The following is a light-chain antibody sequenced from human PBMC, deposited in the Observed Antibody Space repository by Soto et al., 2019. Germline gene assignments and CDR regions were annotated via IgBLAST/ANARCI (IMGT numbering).Light chain of an antibody. CDR2: EVR. Sequence: QSVLTQPASVSGSPGQSITVSCTGTNTDVGGYNYVSWYQHRPGKAPRLMIYEVRNRRSGVSNRFSGSKSGNTASLTISGLQSEAEADYYCTSYTPTGALVFGSGTKLTVL. J-gene: IGLJ6*01. CDR1: NTDVGGYNY. V-gene: IGLV2-14*01. CDR3: TSYTPTGALV.